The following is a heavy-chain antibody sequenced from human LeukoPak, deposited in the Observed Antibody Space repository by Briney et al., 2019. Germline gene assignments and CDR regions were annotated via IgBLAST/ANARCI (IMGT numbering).Heavy chain of an antibody. J-gene: IGHJ4*02. CDR1: GGSISSSSYY. D-gene: IGHD6-19*01. V-gene: IGHV4-39*01. Sequence: SETLSLTCTVSGGSISSSSYYWGWIRQPPGKGLEWIGSIFYSWSTYYNPSLQSRVTISVDTSKNQFSLKLSSVTATDTAVYYCARYRGAVAGNYFDYWGQGTLVTVSS. CDR3: ARYRGAVAGNYFDY. CDR2: IFYSWST.